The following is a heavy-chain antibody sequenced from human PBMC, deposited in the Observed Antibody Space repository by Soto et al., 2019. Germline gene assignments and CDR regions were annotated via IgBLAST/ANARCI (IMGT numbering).Heavy chain of an antibody. CDR2: ISGSGGST. Sequence: GSLSLSCAASGFTFSSDAMSWVRQAPGKGLEWVSAISGSGGSTYYSDSGKAQCTISRDNSTNTLYLKMTSLRAEDTAVYYRAKDDSSYSDFWSCHRPRYGMGVWGQATTVSVSS. CDR1: GFTFSSDA. D-gene: IGHD3-3*01. V-gene: IGHV3-23*01. J-gene: IGHJ6*02. CDR3: AKDDSSYSDFWSCHRPRYGMGV.